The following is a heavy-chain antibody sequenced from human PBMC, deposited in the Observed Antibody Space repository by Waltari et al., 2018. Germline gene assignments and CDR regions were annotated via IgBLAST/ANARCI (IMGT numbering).Heavy chain of an antibody. J-gene: IGHJ4*02. V-gene: IGHV1-69*01. CDR3: ARDKSGTTSMYYFDY. CDR2: IIPICGTA. Sequence: QWQLVQSGAEVQKPGSSVKVSCKAYGGTFRSYALCWVRPARGQGLEWRGGIIPICGTANYAQKFQGRVTITADESTSTAYMELSSLRSEDTAVYYCARDKSGTTSMYYFDYWGQGTLVTVSS. CDR1: GGTFRSYA. D-gene: IGHD4-17*01.